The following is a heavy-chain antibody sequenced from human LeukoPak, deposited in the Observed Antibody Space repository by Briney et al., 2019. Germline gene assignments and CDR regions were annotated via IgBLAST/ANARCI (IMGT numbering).Heavy chain of an antibody. V-gene: IGHV4-39*01. CDR3: ARGPVPAAPGYYGMDV. Sequence: SETLSLTCTVSGGSISSSSYYWGWIRQPPGKGLEWIGSIYYSGSTYFNPSLKSRVTISVDTSKNQFSLKLSSVTAADTAVYYCARGPVPAAPGYYGMDVWGQGTTVTVSS. J-gene: IGHJ6*02. CDR1: GGSISSSSYY. D-gene: IGHD2-2*01. CDR2: IYYSGST.